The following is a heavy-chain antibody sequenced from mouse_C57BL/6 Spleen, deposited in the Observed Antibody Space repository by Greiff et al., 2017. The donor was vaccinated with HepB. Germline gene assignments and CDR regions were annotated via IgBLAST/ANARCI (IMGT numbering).Heavy chain of an antibody. V-gene: IGHV1-18*01. CDR3: ARANYYGSSYVGFAY. J-gene: IGHJ3*01. D-gene: IGHD1-1*01. Sequence: EVQLQQSGPELVKPGASVKIPCKASGYTFTDYNMDWVKQSHGKSLEWIGDINPNNGGTIYNQKFKGKATLTVDKSSSTAYMELRSLTSEDTAVYYCARANYYGSSYVGFAYWGQGTLVTVSA. CDR2: INPNNGGT. CDR1: GYTFTDYN.